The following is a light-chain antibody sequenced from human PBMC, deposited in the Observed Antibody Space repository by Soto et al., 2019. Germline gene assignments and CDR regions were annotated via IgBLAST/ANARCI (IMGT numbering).Light chain of an antibody. CDR2: HAS. CDR1: PNINTD. V-gene: IGKV1-5*01. CDR3: QQYSTLWT. Sequence: IQTTQTPSTLSASVRDRVTITCRASPNINTDWAWYQQKPGKVPNLMIYHASSLVTGVPSRFSGSGCGTEFPLTISSLQPDDFAAYYCQQYSTLWTFGRGTKVDIK. J-gene: IGKJ1*01.